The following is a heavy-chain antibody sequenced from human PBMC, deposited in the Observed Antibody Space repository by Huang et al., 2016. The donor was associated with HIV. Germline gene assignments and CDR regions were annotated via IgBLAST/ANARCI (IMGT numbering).Heavy chain of an antibody. V-gene: IGHV4-61*01. CDR1: GGSVSSGSYY. Sequence: QVQLQESGPGLVKPSETLSLTCTASGGSVSSGSYYWSWIRQTPGKGLEWIGVIYYSGSTNYNPVIKSRVTISVDTSKNQVSLKLSSVTAADTAVYYCARVDLLLGKYGDYEENAFDIWGQGTMVTVSS. CDR3: ARVDLLLGKYGDYEENAFDI. D-gene: IGHD4-17*01. J-gene: IGHJ3*02. CDR2: IYYSGST.